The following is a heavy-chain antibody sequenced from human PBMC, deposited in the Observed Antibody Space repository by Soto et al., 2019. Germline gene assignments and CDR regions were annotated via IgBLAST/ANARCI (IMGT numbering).Heavy chain of an antibody. CDR1: GGTFSSYA. CDR2: IIPIFGTA. CDR3: ARSEIATIVGLRPNFDY. V-gene: IGHV1-69*12. J-gene: IGHJ4*02. D-gene: IGHD2-21*01. Sequence: QVQLVQSGAEVKKPGSSVKVSCKASGGTFSSYAISWVRQAPGQGLEWMGGIIPIFGTANYAQKFQGRVTITANESTNTAYMELSSLRSEHTAVYYCARSEIATIVGLRPNFDYWGQGTLVTVSS.